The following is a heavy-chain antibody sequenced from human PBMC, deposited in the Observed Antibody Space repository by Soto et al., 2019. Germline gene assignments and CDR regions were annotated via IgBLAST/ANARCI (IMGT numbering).Heavy chain of an antibody. CDR1: GGSMSSFY. CDR2: VFYSGST. D-gene: IGHD3-16*01. V-gene: IGHV4-59*12. Sequence: SDTLSLTCTVSGGSMSSFYWSWIRQPPGKGLEWIGNVFYSGSTIYNPSLKSRVTISVDTSKTQFSLKLSSVTAADTAVYYCARYVYYFDYWGQGTLVTVSS. CDR3: ARYVYYFDY. J-gene: IGHJ4*02.